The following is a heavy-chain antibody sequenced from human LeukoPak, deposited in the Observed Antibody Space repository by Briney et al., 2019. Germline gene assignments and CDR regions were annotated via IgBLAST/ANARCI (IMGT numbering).Heavy chain of an antibody. D-gene: IGHD6-19*01. J-gene: IGHJ4*02. Sequence: GGYLRLSCAASGFTFSSSAMSWVRQVPGKGLEWFSGISASGGSTYYADSVRGRFTISRDNSKNTLYVQMNSLRDEDTAVYYCARRYSSGWWIDYWGQGTLVTVSS. CDR3: ARRYSSGWWIDY. V-gene: IGHV3-23*01. CDR2: ISASGGST. CDR1: GFTFSSSA.